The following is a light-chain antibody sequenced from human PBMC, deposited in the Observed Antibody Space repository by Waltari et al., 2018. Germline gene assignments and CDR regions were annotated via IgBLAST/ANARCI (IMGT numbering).Light chain of an antibody. V-gene: IGKV4-1*01. CDR1: QRVLYSSNNKNY. J-gene: IGKJ4*01. CDR2: WAS. CDR3: QQYYRIPLT. Sequence: DIVMTQSADSLAVSLGERATINCKSSQRVLYSSNNKNYLAWYQQKPGKPPKPLIYWASTRDSGVPDRFTGSGSGTDFTLTISSLRAEDVAVYYCQQYYRIPLTFGGGTK.